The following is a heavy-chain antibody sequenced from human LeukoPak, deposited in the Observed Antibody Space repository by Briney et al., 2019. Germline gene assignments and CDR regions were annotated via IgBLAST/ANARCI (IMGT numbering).Heavy chain of an antibody. J-gene: IGHJ6*02. V-gene: IGHV3-33*08. D-gene: IGHD2-2*01. CDR1: GFTFSSYG. CDR2: IWYDGSNK. Sequence: GGSLRLSCAASGFTFSSYGMHWVRQAPGKGLEWVAVIWYDGSNKYYADSVKGRFTISRDNSKNTLYLQMNSLRAEDTAVYYCARPAPCSTSCPHYYYYGMDVWGQGTTVTVSS. CDR3: ARPAPCSTSCPHYYYYGMDV.